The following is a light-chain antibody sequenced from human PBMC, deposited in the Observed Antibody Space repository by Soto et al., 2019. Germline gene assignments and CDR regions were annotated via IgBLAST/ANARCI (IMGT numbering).Light chain of an antibody. V-gene: IGKV1-39*01. CDR3: QQTHSLPPT. CDR2: AAS. J-gene: IGKJ1*01. CDR1: QSIRSL. Sequence: DIQMTQSPSTLSASVGDRVTITCRASQSIRSLLAWYQQKPGKAPQLLIYAASSLQSGVPSRLSGSGSATYFTLTIHNLQPEDFATYYCQQTHSLPPTFGQGTKVDIK.